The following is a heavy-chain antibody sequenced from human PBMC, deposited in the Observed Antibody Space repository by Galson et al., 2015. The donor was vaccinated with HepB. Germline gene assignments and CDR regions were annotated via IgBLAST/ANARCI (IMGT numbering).Heavy chain of an antibody. Sequence: TLSLTCTVSGGSISSGSHYWSWIRQPAGKGLEWIGRIYSSGSTYYNPSLKSRITISRDTSKNQFSLKLTSVTAADTALYYCAREGDYGSGNYFDYWGQGTLVTVSS. CDR3: AREGDYGSGNYFDY. CDR1: GGSISSGSHY. J-gene: IGHJ4*02. D-gene: IGHD3-10*01. V-gene: IGHV4-61*02. CDR2: IYSSGST.